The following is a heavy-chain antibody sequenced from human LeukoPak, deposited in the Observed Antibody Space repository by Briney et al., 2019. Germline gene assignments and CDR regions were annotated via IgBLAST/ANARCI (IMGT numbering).Heavy chain of an antibody. CDR2: ISNNGNI. Sequence: SETLSLTCTVSGESISSNYWTWTWIRQPPGKGLEWIAYISNNGNINHNPSLKSRVTISLDTPKNQFSPRLTSVSAADTAVYYCARYRHHNWFDPWGQGILVTVSS. CDR3: ARYRHHNWFDP. V-gene: IGHV4-59*08. J-gene: IGHJ5*02. CDR1: GESISSNY.